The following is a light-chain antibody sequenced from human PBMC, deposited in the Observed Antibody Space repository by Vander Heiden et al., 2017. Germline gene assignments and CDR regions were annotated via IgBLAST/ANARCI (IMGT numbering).Light chain of an antibody. CDR3: CSYAGSYTWV. J-gene: IGLJ3*02. Sequence: SALTPPRPVSGSPGQSGTISCTGTSSDVGGYNFVSWYQQHPGKAPRLMIYDVSKRPSGVPDRFSGSKSGNTASLTISGLQAEDEADYYCCSYAGSYTWVFGGGTKLTVL. CDR2: DVS. V-gene: IGLV2-11*01. CDR1: SSDVGGYNF.